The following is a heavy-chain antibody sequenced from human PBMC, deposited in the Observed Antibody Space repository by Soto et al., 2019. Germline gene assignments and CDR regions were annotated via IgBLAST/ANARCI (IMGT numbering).Heavy chain of an antibody. V-gene: IGHV3-64*01. D-gene: IGHD6-13*01. CDR1: GFTFSSYA. CDR3: ARRYSSSWYYWDYYYMDV. CDR2: ISSNGGST. Sequence: EVQLVESGGGLVQPGGSLRLSCAASGFTFSSYAMHWVRQAPGKGLEYVSAISSNGGSTYYANSVKGRFTISRDNSKNTLYLQMGSLRAEDMAVYYCARRYSSSWYYWDYYYMDVWGKGTTVTVSS. J-gene: IGHJ6*03.